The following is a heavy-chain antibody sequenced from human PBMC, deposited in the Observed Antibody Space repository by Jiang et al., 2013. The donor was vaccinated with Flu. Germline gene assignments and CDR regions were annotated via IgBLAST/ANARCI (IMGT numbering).Heavy chain of an antibody. CDR3: AKDHNRGGSYYYFDY. V-gene: IGHV3-30*18. CDR1: GFTFSSYG. CDR2: ISYDGSNK. J-gene: IGHJ4*02. D-gene: IGHD1-26*01. Sequence: GGVVQPGRSLRLSCAASGFTFSSYGMHWVRQAPGKGLEWVAVISYDGSNKYYADSVKGRFTISRDNSKNTLYLQMNSLRAEDTAVYYCAKDHNRGGSYYYFDYWGQGTLVTVSS.